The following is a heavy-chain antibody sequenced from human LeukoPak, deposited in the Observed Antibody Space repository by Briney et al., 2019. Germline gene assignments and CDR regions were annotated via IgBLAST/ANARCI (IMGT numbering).Heavy chain of an antibody. CDR3: ARDLTVTNNWFDP. Sequence: GGSLRLSCAASGFTFSSYGMHWVRQAPGKGLEWVAVIWYDGSNKYYADSVKGRFTISRDNSKNTLYLQMNSLRAEDTAVYYCARDLTVTNNWFDPWGQGTLVTVPS. CDR2: IWYDGSNK. V-gene: IGHV3-33*08. CDR1: GFTFSSYG. J-gene: IGHJ5*02. D-gene: IGHD4-17*01.